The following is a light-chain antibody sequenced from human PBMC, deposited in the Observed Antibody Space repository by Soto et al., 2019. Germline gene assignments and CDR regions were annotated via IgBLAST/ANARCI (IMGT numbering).Light chain of an antibody. CDR1: QDISNC. J-gene: IGKJ4*01. Sequence: DIHITQYTSSLSASVGDRVTITCQASQDISNCLNWYQQKPGKAPKLLIYDASKLETGVPSRFSGSGSATDFTLTISSLQAEDIARYYCQQCDQLPLTFGGGAKVDNK. V-gene: IGKV1-33*01. CDR2: DAS. CDR3: QQCDQLPLT.